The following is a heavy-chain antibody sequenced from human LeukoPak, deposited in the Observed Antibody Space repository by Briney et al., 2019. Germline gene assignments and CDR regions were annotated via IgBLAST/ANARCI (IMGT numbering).Heavy chain of an antibody. CDR3: ARVGYSSSWSNFDY. V-gene: IGHV4-4*02. J-gene: IGHJ4*02. Sequence: SETLSLTCAVSGGSISSSNWWSWVRQPPGKGLEWIGEIYHSGSTNYNPSLQSRVTISVDKSKNQFSLKLSSVTAADTAVYYCARVGYSSSWSNFDYWGQGTLVTVSS. CDR1: GGSISSSNW. D-gene: IGHD6-13*01. CDR2: IYHSGST.